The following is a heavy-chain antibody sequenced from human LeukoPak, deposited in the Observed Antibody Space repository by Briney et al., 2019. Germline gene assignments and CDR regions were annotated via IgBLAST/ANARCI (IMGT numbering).Heavy chain of an antibody. Sequence: PGRSLRLSCAASGFTFSSYAMHWVRQAPGKGLEWVAVISYDGSNKYYADSVKGRFTISRDNSKNTLYLQMNSLRAEDTAVYYCAREIKLDDSSGYYLEDAFDIWGQGTMVTVSS. CDR2: ISYDGSNK. CDR3: AREIKLDDSSGYYLEDAFDI. J-gene: IGHJ3*02. V-gene: IGHV3-30-3*01. D-gene: IGHD3-22*01. CDR1: GFTFSSYA.